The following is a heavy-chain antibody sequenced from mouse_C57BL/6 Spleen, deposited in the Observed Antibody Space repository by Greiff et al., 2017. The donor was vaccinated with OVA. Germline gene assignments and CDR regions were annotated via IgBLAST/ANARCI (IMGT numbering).Heavy chain of an antibody. CDR3: AIAYYSNYGFAD. Sequence: QVQLQQPGAELVMPGASVKLSCKASGYTFTSYWMHWVKQRPGQGLEWIGEIDPSDSYTNYNQKFKGKSTLTVDKSSSTAYMQLSSLTSEDSAVYYCAIAYYSNYGFADWGQGTLGTVSA. CDR2: IDPSDSYT. D-gene: IGHD2-5*01. V-gene: IGHV1-69*01. CDR1: GYTFTSYW. J-gene: IGHJ3*01.